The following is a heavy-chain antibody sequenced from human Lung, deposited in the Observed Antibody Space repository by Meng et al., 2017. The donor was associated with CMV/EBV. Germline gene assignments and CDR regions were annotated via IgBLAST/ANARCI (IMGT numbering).Heavy chain of an antibody. CDR1: GYTFTTYG. V-gene: IGHV7-4-1*02. CDR3: ARDSEAADY. Sequence: QVQLVQSGSELKKPGASVRISGKASGYTFTTYGMNWVRQAPGQGLEWMGWINTNTGKPTYAQGLTGRFVFSLDTSDSTAYLQISSLKAEDTAVYYCARDSEAADYWGQGTLVTVSS. CDR2: INTNTGKP. D-gene: IGHD6-25*01. J-gene: IGHJ4*02.